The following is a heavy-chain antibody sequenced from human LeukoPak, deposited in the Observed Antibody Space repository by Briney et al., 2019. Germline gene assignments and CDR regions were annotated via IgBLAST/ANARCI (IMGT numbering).Heavy chain of an antibody. CDR3: AKERDYDFWSGYPYYFDY. Sequence: PGGSLRLSXAASGFTFSSYAMSWVRQAPGKGLEWVLAISGSGGSTYYADSVKGRFTISRDNSKNTLYLQMNSLRAEDTAVYYCAKERDYDFWSGYPYYFDYWGQGTLVTVSS. J-gene: IGHJ4*02. CDR1: GFTFSSYA. V-gene: IGHV3-23*01. CDR2: ISGSGGST. D-gene: IGHD3-3*01.